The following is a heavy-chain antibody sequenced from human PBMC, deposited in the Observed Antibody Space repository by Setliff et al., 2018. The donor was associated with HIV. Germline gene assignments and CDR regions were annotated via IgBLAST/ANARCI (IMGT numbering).Heavy chain of an antibody. Sequence: LSLTCAAYGGSFSGYYWSWIRQPPGKGLEWIGEINHSGSTYYNPSLKSRVTISVDTSKTQFSLKLSSVTAADTAVYYCASRVYYYDSNNFLREEGFDPWGQGTLVTVSS. CDR3: ASRVYYYDSNNFLREEGFDP. J-gene: IGHJ5*02. CDR2: INHSGST. V-gene: IGHV4-34*01. D-gene: IGHD3-22*01. CDR1: GGSFSGYY.